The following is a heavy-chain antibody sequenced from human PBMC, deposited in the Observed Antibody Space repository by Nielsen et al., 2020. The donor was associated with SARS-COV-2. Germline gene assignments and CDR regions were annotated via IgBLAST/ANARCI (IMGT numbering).Heavy chain of an antibody. CDR3: ARDGGPGAFDI. J-gene: IGHJ3*02. V-gene: IGHV3-74*01. CDR1: GFTFSSYW. D-gene: IGHD3-16*01. Sequence: GESLKISCAASGFTFSSYWMHWVRQAPGKGLVWVSRINSDGSSTSYADSVKGRFTISRDNAKNTLYLQMNSLRAEDTAVYYCARDGGPGAFDIWGQGTMVTVSS. CDR2: INSDGSST.